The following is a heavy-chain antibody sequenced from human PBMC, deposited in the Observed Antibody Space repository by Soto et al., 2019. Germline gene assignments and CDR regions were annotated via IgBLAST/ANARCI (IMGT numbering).Heavy chain of an antibody. D-gene: IGHD3-3*01. J-gene: IGHJ4*02. CDR2: INHSGST. Sequence: PSETLSLTCAVYGGSFIGYYWSWIRQPPGKGLEWIGEINHSGSTNYNPSLKSRVTISVDTSKNQFSLKLSSVTAADTAVYYCARSPRSITIFGVGTSSWSDYWGQGTLVTVSS. V-gene: IGHV4-34*01. CDR3: ARSPRSITIFGVGTSSWSDY. CDR1: GGSFIGYY.